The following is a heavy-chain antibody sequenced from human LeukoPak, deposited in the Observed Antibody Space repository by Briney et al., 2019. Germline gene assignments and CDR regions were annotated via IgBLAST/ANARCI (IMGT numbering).Heavy chain of an antibody. CDR3: ATTYDSSGYYFDY. J-gene: IGHJ4*02. Sequence: GSSVKVSCKASGGTFNSYAINWVRQAPGQGLEWMGGIIPIFGTANYAQKFQGRVTITADKSTSTAYMELSSLRSEDTAVYYCATTYDSSGYYFDYWGQGTLVTVSS. CDR1: GGTFNSYA. V-gene: IGHV1-69*06. CDR2: IIPIFGTA. D-gene: IGHD3-22*01.